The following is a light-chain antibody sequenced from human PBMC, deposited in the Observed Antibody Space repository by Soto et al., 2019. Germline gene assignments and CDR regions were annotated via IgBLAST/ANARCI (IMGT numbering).Light chain of an antibody. CDR1: SSDVGGYNY. CDR3: SSYTSSTTWV. V-gene: IGLV2-14*01. CDR2: EVS. Sequence: QSALTQPASVSGSPGQSITISCTGTSSDVGGYNYVSWYQQHPGKAPKLMIYEVSYRPSGVSDRFSGSRSGNTASLTISGLQAEDESDYYCSSYTSSTTWVFGGGIKLTVL. J-gene: IGLJ3*02.